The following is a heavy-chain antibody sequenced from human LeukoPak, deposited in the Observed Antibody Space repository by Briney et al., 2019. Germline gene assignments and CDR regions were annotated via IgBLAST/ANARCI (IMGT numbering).Heavy chain of an antibody. V-gene: IGHV3-7*01. CDR3: ATYKNWVAGDV. CDR2: INKEGNEE. D-gene: IGHD7-27*01. CDR1: GFTFKDYW. J-gene: IGHJ6*02. Sequence: GGSLRLSCAASGFTFKDYWMSWVRQAPGKGQEWVANINKEGNEEHFVDSVKGRFTVSRDNAKNSLFLQMNSLRVEDTAVYYCATYKNWVAGDVWGQGTTVSVSS.